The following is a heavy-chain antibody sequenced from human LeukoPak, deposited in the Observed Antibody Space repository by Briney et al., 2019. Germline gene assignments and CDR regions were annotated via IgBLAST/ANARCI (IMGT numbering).Heavy chain of an antibody. Sequence: GGSLRLSCAASGFTFSSYSMNWVRQAPGKGLEWVSSISSSSYIYYADSVKGRFTISRDNAKNSLYLQMNNLRAEDAAIYYCAKRLTETNYNGMDVWGQGTTVTVSS. D-gene: IGHD2-8*01. V-gene: IGHV3-21*04. CDR3: AKRLTETNYNGMDV. J-gene: IGHJ6*02. CDR2: ISSSSYI. CDR1: GFTFSSYS.